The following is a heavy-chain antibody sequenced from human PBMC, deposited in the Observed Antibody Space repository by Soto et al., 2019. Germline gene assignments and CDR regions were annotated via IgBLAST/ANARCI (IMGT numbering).Heavy chain of an antibody. CDR1: GFTFSSSA. D-gene: IGHD3-9*01. CDR2: IVVGSGNT. J-gene: IGHJ5*02. V-gene: IGHV1-58*01. CDR3: AAFDPGPMGFDP. Sequence: GASVKVSCKASGFTFSSSAVQWARQARGQRLEWIGKIVVGSGNTNYAQKFQERVTITRDMSTSTAYMELSSLRSEDTAFYYCAAFDPGPMGFDPWGQGTLVTVSS.